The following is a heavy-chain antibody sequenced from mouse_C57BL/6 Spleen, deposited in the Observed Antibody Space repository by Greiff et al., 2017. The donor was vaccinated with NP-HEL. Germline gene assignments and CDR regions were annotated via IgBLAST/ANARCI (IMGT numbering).Heavy chain of an antibody. V-gene: IGHV3-6*01. CDR1: GYSITSGYY. J-gene: IGHJ4*01. CDR2: ISYDGSN. CDR3: ARKSNYDAMDY. D-gene: IGHD2-5*01. Sequence: DVTLQESGPGLVKPSQSLSLTCSVTGYSITSGYYWNWIRQFPGNKLEWMGYISYDGSNNYNPSLKNRISITRDTSKNQFFLKLNSVTTEDTATYYCARKSNYDAMDYWGQGTSVTVSS.